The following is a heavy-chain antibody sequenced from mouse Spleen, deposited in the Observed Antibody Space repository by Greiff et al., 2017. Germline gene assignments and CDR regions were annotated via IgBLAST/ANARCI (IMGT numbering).Heavy chain of an antibody. CDR3: ARQYYGSEGDY. V-gene: IGHV5-6*01. Sequence: EVKLVESGGDLVKPGGSLKLSCAASGFTFSSYGMSWVRQTPDKRLEWVATISSGGSYTYYPDSVKGRFTISRDNAKNTLYLQMSSLKSEDTAMYYCARQYYGSEGDYWGQGTTLTVSS. J-gene: IGHJ2*01. CDR1: GFTFSSYG. D-gene: IGHD1-1*01. CDR2: ISSGGSYT.